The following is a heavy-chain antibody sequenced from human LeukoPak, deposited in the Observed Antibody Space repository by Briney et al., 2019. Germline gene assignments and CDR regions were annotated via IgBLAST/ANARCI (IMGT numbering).Heavy chain of an antibody. CDR3: TTFDL. D-gene: IGHD1-14*01. J-gene: IGHJ3*01. CDR1: GFTFTHYG. CDR2: ITWDRSSK. Sequence: GGSLRFSCAGAGFTFTHYGMQWVRQAPGKGLEWVAVITWDRSSKNYVDSVKGRFTISRDNSKNTLYLQMSYLRVDDTALYYCTTFDLWGQGTMVTVSS. V-gene: IGHV3-30*03.